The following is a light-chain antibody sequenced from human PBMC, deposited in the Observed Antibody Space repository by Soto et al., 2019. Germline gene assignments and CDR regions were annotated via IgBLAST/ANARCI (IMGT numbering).Light chain of an antibody. V-gene: IGLV6-57*04. CDR3: QSYDSSVV. CDR2: EDN. J-gene: IGLJ2*01. CDR1: SGSIASNY. Sequence: NFMLTQPHSVSESPGKTVTISCTRSSGSIASNYVQWYQQRPGSAPTTVIYEDNQRPSGVPDRFSGSIDSSSNSASLTISGLKDEDAADYYCQSYDSSVVFGGGTKLTVL.